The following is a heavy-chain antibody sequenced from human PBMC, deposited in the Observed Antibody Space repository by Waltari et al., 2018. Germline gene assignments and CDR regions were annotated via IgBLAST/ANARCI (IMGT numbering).Heavy chain of an antibody. CDR3: VRSGHLDS. V-gene: IGHV3-48*02. J-gene: IGHJ4*02. D-gene: IGHD3-10*01. Sequence: GRFTISRDNAKDSLYLQMNSLRDEDTALYYCVRSGHLDSWGQGTLVTVSS.